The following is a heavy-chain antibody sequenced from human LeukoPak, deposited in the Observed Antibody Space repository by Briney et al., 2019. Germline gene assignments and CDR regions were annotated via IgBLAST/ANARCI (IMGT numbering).Heavy chain of an antibody. CDR3: ARGPGAKGY. J-gene: IGHJ4*02. Sequence: PPETLSLTCTVSGGSISSYYWSWIRQPPGKGLEWIGYIYYSGSTNYNPSLKSRVTISVDTSKNQFSLKLSSVTAADTAVYYCARGPGAKGYWGQGTLVTVSS. CDR2: IYYSGST. D-gene: IGHD1-26*01. V-gene: IGHV4-59*01. CDR1: GGSISSYY.